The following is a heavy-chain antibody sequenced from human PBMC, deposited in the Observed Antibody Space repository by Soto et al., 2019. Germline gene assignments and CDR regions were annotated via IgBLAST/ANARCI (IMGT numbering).Heavy chain of an antibody. CDR1: GYTFTSYG. D-gene: IGHD3-3*01. J-gene: IGHJ6*02. V-gene: IGHV1-18*04. CDR2: ISAYNGNT. CDR3: ARDPSAIFGVVMDPRYYYYGMDV. Sequence: ASVKVSCKASGYTFTSYGISWVRQAPGQGLEWMGWISAYNGNTNYAQKLQGRVTMTTDTSTSTAYMELRSLRSDDTAVYYCARDPSAIFGVVMDPRYYYYGMDVWCQGTTVTVSS.